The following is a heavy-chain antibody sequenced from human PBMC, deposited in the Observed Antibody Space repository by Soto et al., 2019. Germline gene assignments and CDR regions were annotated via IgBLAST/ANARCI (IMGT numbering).Heavy chain of an antibody. V-gene: IGHV4-34*01. Sequence: QVQLQQWGAGLLKPSETLSLTCAVYGGSFSGYYWSWIRQPPGKGLEWIGEINHSGSTNYNPALKSRVTIAVARSKNKVSMKLISVTAADTAVYYCARGLRGDIVVVPASMLGYYFDYWGQGTLVTVYS. CDR3: ARGLRGDIVVVPASMLGYYFDY. J-gene: IGHJ4*02. D-gene: IGHD2-2*01. CDR1: GGSFSGYY. CDR2: INHSGST.